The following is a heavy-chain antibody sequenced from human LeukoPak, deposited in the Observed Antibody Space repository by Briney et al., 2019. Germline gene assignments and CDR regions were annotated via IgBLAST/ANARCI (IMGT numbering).Heavy chain of an antibody. V-gene: IGHV3-23*01. CDR2: ICVSGASP. Sequence: GGSXXLSCAASGFTFSSYAMSWVRQAPGKGMEWVYAICVSGASPYYAASVQCRFTISSDNSKNTLYLQMNSLRAEDTAVYYCAKDRGGWYGDYFDYWGQGTLVTVSS. CDR3: AKDRGGWYGDYFDY. CDR1: GFTFSSYA. J-gene: IGHJ4*02. D-gene: IGHD6-19*01.